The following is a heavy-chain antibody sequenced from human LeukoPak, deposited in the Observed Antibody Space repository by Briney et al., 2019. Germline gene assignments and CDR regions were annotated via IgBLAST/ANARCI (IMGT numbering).Heavy chain of an antibody. J-gene: IGHJ4*02. CDR1: GLTFSSYG. Sequence: PGGSLRLSCVGSGLTFSSYGMHWVRQAAGKGLEWVAFIRHDGSNEYYADSVKGRFTVSRDNSKNTLFLQMNSLRFEEMAVYYCAKEVHPYDSGTYYFDHWGRGTPVTVSS. D-gene: IGHD3-10*01. V-gene: IGHV3-30*02. CDR3: AKEVHPYDSGTYYFDH. CDR2: IRHDGSNE.